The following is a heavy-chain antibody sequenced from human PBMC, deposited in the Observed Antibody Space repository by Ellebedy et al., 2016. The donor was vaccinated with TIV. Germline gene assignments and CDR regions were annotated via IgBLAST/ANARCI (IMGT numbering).Heavy chain of an antibody. V-gene: IGHV3-48*02. Sequence: GESLKISCVGSGFIFSSHTMHWVRPAPGKGLEWISSISSSTSAKHYADSVKGRFTISRDNAKNSLYLQMNSLRDEDTAVYYCARERVLYSSSWHFDKWGQGALVTVSS. CDR2: ISSSTSAK. CDR3: ARERVLYSSSWHFDK. D-gene: IGHD6-13*01. J-gene: IGHJ4*02. CDR1: GFIFSSHT.